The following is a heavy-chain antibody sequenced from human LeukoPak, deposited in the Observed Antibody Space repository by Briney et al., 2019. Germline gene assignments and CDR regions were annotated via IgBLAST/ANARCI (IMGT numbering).Heavy chain of an antibody. CDR1: GGSISSGDYY. J-gene: IGHJ3*02. CDR3: ATKIYYYDGSGHYHDAFDI. Sequence: SETLSLTCTVSGGSISSGDYYWSWIRQPPGKGLEWIGYIYYSGSTYYNPSLKSRVTISVDTSKNQFSLKLSSVTAADTAVYYCATKIYYYDGSGHYHDAFDIWGQGTMVTVSS. CDR2: IYYSGST. V-gene: IGHV4-30-4*01. D-gene: IGHD3-22*01.